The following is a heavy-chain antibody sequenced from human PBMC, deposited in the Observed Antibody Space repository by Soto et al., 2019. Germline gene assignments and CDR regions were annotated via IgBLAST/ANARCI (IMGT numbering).Heavy chain of an antibody. CDR1: GFSLSTSGMC. D-gene: IGHD3-10*01. Sequence: SGPTLVNPTQTLTLTCTFSGFSLSTSGMCVGWIRQPPGKALEWLALIDWDDDKYYSTSLKTRLTISKDTSKNQVVLTMTNMDPVDTATYYCARIPIRGVIDYYYGMDVWGQGTTVTVSS. CDR3: ARIPIRGVIDYYYGMDV. V-gene: IGHV2-70*01. J-gene: IGHJ6*02. CDR2: IDWDDDK.